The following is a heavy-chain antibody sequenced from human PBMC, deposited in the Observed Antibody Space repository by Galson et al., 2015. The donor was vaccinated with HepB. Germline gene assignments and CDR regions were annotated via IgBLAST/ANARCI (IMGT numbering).Heavy chain of an antibody. J-gene: IGHJ3*02. CDR1: GGSISSSHW. V-gene: IGHV4-4*02. Sequence: LSLTCAVSGGSISSSHWWSWVRQPPGKGLEWIGEIYHSGSTNYNPSLKSRVTISVDKSKNQFSLKLSSVTAADTAVYYCARPSSGWAPDAFDIWGQGTMVTVSS. CDR2: IYHSGST. D-gene: IGHD6-19*01. CDR3: ARPSSGWAPDAFDI.